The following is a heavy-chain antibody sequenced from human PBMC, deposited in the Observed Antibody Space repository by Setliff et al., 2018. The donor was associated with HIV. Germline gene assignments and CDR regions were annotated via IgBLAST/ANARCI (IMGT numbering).Heavy chain of an antibody. CDR1: GGSFSGYY. CDR2: INHSGST. V-gene: IGHV4-34*01. J-gene: IGHJ5*02. D-gene: IGHD6-19*01. Sequence: PSETLSRTCAVYGGSFSGYYWSWIRQPPGKGLEWIGEINHSGSTNYNPSLKSRVTISVDTSKNQFSLKLTSVTAADTAVYYCARSAVPGLAHWFDPCGQGTLVTVSS. CDR3: ARSAVPGLAHWFDP.